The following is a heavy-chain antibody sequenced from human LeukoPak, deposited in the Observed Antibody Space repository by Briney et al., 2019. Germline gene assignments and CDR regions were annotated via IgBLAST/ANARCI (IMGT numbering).Heavy chain of an antibody. Sequence: GGSLRPSCAASGFTFSSYAMHRVRQAPGKGLEWVAVISYDGSNKYYADSVKGRFTISRDNSKNTLYLQMNSLRAEDTAVYYCARDPTAGVPAAILDYWGQGTLVTVSS. CDR1: GFTFSSYA. CDR3: ARDPTAGVPAAILDY. CDR2: ISYDGSNK. D-gene: IGHD2-2*01. V-gene: IGHV3-30-3*01. J-gene: IGHJ4*02.